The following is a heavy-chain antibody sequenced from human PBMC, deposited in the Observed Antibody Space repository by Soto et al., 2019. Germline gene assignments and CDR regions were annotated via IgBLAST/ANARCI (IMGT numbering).Heavy chain of an antibody. Sequence: QVQLVESGGGVVQPGRSLRLSCAASGFTFSSYAMHWVRQAPGKGLEWVAVISYDGSNKYYADSVKGRFTISRDNSKNXRXXQMNSLRAEDTAVYYCARELDSSGWPPDYCYGMDVWGQGTTVTVSS. V-gene: IGHV3-30-3*01. CDR1: GFTFSSYA. CDR3: ARELDSSGWPPDYCYGMDV. J-gene: IGHJ6*02. CDR2: ISYDGSNK. D-gene: IGHD6-19*01.